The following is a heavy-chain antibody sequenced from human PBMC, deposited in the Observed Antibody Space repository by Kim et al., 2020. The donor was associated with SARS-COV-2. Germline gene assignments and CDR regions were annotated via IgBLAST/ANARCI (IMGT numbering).Heavy chain of an antibody. CDR2: IYYSGST. V-gene: IGHV4-31*03. Sequence: SETLSLTCTVSGGSISSGGYYWSWIRQHPGKGLEWIGYIYYSGSTYYNPSLKSRVTISVDTTKNQFSLKLSSVTAADTAVYYCARWSGNSWFDYWGQGTLVTVSS. CDR3: ARWSGNSWFDY. D-gene: IGHD3-3*01. J-gene: IGHJ4*02. CDR1: GGSISSGGYY.